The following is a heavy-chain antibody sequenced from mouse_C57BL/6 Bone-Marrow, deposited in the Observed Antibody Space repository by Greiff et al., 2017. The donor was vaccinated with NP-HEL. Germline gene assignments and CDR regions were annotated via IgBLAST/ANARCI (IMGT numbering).Heavy chain of an antibody. CDR2: IYPGDGDT. CDR1: GYAFSSSW. CDR3: ALYYGSSYVLYFDY. J-gene: IGHJ2*01. Sequence: QVHVKQSGPELVKPGASVKISCKASGYAFSSSWMNWVKQRPGKGLEWIGRIYPGDGDTNYNGKFKGKATLTADKSSSTAYMQLSSLTSEDSAVYFCALYYGSSYVLYFDYWGQGTTLTVSS. D-gene: IGHD1-1*01. V-gene: IGHV1-82*01.